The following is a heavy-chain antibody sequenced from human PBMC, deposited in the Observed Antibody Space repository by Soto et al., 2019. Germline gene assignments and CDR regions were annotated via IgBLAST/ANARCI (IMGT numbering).Heavy chain of an antibody. CDR2: IHHSGIS. Sequence: QVQLQESGPGLVKPSGTLSLTCGVSGGSISSSNWWSWVRQPPGRGLEWIGEIHHSGISKYNPSLQSRITISLDKSKNHFSLQLTSVTAADTAVYYCARACLNGICYTQGLDLWGQGTLVLVSS. CDR1: GGSISSSNW. V-gene: IGHV4-4*02. J-gene: IGHJ4*02. D-gene: IGHD2-8*01. CDR3: ARACLNGICYTQGLDL.